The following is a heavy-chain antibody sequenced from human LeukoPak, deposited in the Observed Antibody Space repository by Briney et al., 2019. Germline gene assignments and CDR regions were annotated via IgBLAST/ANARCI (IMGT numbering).Heavy chain of an antibody. V-gene: IGHV3-15*01. Sequence: PGGSLRLSCAASGXTFRNAWVNWVRQAPGKGLEWVGRIKSKTDGGTTDYAAPVKGRFTISRDDSKTTLYLEMNSLKADDTAVYYCAGFSSSWSDYWGQGTLVTVSS. J-gene: IGHJ4*02. D-gene: IGHD6-13*01. CDR1: GXTFRNAW. CDR3: AGFSSSWSDY. CDR2: IKSKTDGGTT.